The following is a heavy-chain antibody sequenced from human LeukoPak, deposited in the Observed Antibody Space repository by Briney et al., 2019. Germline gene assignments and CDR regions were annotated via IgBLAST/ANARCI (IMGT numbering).Heavy chain of an antibody. CDR1: GYTFSPYS. D-gene: IGHD2-21*02. Sequence: GGSLRLSCAASGYTFSPYSMNWVRQAPGKGLEWVSSISSSNTYYADSVKGRFTISRDNAKKSVYLQMNSLRAEDTAVYYCARDPGDLRWGMDVWGQGTTVTVAS. J-gene: IGHJ6*02. V-gene: IGHV3-21*01. CDR3: ARDPGDLRWGMDV. CDR2: ISSSNTY.